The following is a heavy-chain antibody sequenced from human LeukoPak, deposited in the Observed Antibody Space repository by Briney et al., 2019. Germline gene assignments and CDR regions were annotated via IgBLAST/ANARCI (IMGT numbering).Heavy chain of an antibody. V-gene: IGHV3-48*03. Sequence: GGSLRLSCAASGFTFSSYELNWVRQAPGKGLEWVSYISSSGSTIYYADSVKGRFTISRDNAKNSLYLQMNSLRAEDTAVYYCASEYSSSWYDGNYFDYWGQGTLVTVSS. J-gene: IGHJ4*02. CDR2: ISSSGSTI. D-gene: IGHD6-13*01. CDR1: GFTFSSYE. CDR3: ASEYSSSWYDGNYFDY.